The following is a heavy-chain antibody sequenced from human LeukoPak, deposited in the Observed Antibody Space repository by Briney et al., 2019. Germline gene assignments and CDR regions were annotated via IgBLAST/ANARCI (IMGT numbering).Heavy chain of an antibody. J-gene: IGHJ6*02. V-gene: IGHV4-59*01. Sequence: PSETLSLTCTVSGGSISNYSWSWNRQSPGKGLEWIGYIYYSGTTNSNPSLKSRVTISVDTSKNQFSLQLRSVTAADTAVYYCAREDPQTTVPEGMDVWGQGTTVIVSS. CDR3: AREDPQTTVPEGMDV. CDR2: IYYSGTT. D-gene: IGHD4-17*01. CDR1: GGSISNYS.